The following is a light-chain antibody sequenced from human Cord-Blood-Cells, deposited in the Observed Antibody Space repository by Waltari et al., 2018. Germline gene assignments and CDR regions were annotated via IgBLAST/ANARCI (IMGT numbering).Light chain of an antibody. CDR2: EVS. Sequence: QSALTQPPSASGSPGRSVTISCTGTSSDVGGYNYVSWYQQHPGKAPKLMIYEVSRRPSGGPDRFSGSKSGNTASLTVSGLQAEDEADYYCSSYAGGYVFGTGTKVTVL. CDR3: SSYAGGYV. CDR1: SSDVGGYNY. J-gene: IGLJ1*01. V-gene: IGLV2-8*01.